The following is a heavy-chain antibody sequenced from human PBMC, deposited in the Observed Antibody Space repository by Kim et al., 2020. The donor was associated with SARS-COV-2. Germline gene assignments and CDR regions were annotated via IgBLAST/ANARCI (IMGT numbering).Heavy chain of an antibody. J-gene: IGHJ4*02. Sequence: SVKGRFTISRDNAKNSLYLQMNSLRAEDTALYYCAKDSEYSSSWYSFFDYWGQGTLVTVSS. V-gene: IGHV3-9*01. D-gene: IGHD6-13*01. CDR3: AKDSEYSSSWYSFFDY.